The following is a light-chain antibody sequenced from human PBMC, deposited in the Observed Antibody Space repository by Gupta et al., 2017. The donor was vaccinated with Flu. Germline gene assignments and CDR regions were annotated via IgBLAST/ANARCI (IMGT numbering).Light chain of an antibody. CDR2: DAS. J-gene: IGKJ4*01. Sequence: DIVMTQSPTTLSVSPGERATLSCRASHSISSNLAWYQQKPGQAPRLLIYDASTRATGIPARFMGSGSGKECTLTISSLQSEDFSIEYCQQYNNRPPRTFGGGTKVEIK. CDR3: QQYNNRPPRT. CDR1: HSISSN. V-gene: IGKV3-15*01.